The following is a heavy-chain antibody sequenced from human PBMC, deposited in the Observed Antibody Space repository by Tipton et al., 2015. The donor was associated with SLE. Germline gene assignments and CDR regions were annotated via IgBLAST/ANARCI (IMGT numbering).Heavy chain of an antibody. J-gene: IGHJ4*02. V-gene: IGHV3-33*01. CDR3: AGQNAYDWGIGDY. CDR2: IWYDGTNK. CDR1: GLTFSSYG. D-gene: IGHD3-16*01. Sequence: SLRLSCVASGLTFSSYGMHWVRQAPGKGLEWVAFIWYDGTNKDYADSVKGRFTISRDNSKNMVYLQMNSLRAEDTAVYYCAGQNAYDWGIGDYWGQGTLVTVSS.